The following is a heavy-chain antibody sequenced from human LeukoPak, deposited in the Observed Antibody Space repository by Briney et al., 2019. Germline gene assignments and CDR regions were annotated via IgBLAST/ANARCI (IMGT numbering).Heavy chain of an antibody. CDR3: AHTPGHSGYDLSGNWFDP. Sequence: KAGGSLRLSCAASGFTFSNAWMSWVRQAPGKGLEWVGRIKSKTDGGTTDYAAPVKGRFTISRDDSKNTLYLQMNSLRAEDTAVYYCAHTPGHSGYDLSGNWFDPWGQGTLVTVSS. D-gene: IGHD5-12*01. J-gene: IGHJ5*02. V-gene: IGHV3-15*01. CDR1: GFTFSNAW. CDR2: IKSKTDGGTT.